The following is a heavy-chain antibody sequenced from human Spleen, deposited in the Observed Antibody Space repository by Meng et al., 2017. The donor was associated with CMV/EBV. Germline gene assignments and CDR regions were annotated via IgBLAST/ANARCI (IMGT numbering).Heavy chain of an antibody. Sequence: SETLSLTCTVSGYSISSGYYWGWIRQPPGKGLEWIGSIYHSGSTYYNPSLKSRVTISVDTSKNQFSLKLSSVTAADTAVYYCARADTASVRVYFDYWGQGALVTVSS. CDR3: ARADTASVRVYFDY. CDR2: IYHSGST. V-gene: IGHV4-38-2*02. CDR1: GYSISSGYY. D-gene: IGHD5-18*01. J-gene: IGHJ4*02.